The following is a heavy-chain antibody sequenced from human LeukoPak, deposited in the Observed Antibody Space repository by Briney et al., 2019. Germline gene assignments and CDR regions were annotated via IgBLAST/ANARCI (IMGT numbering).Heavy chain of an antibody. V-gene: IGHV3-23*01. CDR3: AIPGSYYYDSSGPFDY. J-gene: IGHJ4*02. CDR1: GFPLRSYS. CDR2: ISGSGGYT. Sequence: GGSLRLSCAASGFPLRSYSMSWVRQAPGKGLEWVSAISGSGGYTYYADSVKGRLTISRERSKNSLNLKMNRLRAEDTAGYCCAIPGSYYYDSSGPFDYGGQGTLVTVSS. D-gene: IGHD3-22*01.